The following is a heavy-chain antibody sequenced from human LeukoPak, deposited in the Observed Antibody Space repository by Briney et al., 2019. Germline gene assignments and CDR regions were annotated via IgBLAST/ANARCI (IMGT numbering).Heavy chain of an antibody. V-gene: IGHV3-7*03. CDR1: GFTFSSYW. J-gene: IGHJ5*02. CDR2: IKQDGSEK. Sequence: GGSLRLSCAASGFTFSSYWMSWVRQAPGKGLEWVANIKQDGSEKYYVDSVKGRFTISRDNAKNSLYLQMNSLRAEDTAVYYCARAPGIAAAGTGWFDPWGQGTLVTVSS. D-gene: IGHD6-13*01. CDR3: ARAPGIAAAGTGWFDP.